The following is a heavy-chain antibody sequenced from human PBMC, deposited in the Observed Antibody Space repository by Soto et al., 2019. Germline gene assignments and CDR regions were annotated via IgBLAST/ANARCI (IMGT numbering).Heavy chain of an antibody. CDR1: GYIFRTSW. V-gene: IGHV5-51*01. CDR2: IYPGDSDT. Sequence: GESLKISCKGSGYIFRTSWIGWVRQMPGKGLEWMGVIYPGDSDTRYSPSFQGQVTISADKSISTAYLQWSSLKASDTAMYYCARFGYSSGWSLPYWGQGTLVTVSS. CDR3: ARFGYSSGWSLPY. J-gene: IGHJ4*02. D-gene: IGHD6-19*01.